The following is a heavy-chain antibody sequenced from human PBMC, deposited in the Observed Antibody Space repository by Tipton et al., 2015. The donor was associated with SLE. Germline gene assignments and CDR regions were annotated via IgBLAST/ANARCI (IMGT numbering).Heavy chain of an antibody. CDR1: GGSISGHY. CDR2: IYYSGST. D-gene: IGHD2-21*01. Sequence: TLSLTCTVSGGSISGHYLSWIRQPPGKGLEWIGYIYYSGSTNYNPSLKSRVTISVDTSKNQFSLKLSSVTAADTAVYYCARDRWGVIKGGDDAFDIWGQGTMVSVSS. CDR3: ARDRWGVIKGGDDAFDI. J-gene: IGHJ3*02. V-gene: IGHV4-59*11.